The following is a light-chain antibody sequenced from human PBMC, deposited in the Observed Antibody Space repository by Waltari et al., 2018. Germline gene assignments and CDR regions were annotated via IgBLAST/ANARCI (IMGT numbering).Light chain of an antibody. V-gene: IGKV3-15*01. CDR1: HSITRK. CDR2: AAS. J-gene: IGKJ1*01. Sequence: ETVMTQSPATLSVSPGERATLSCRASHSITRKLALYQRKPGQAPRILIYAASIRATGIPDRFSGSGSGTEFTLTISSLQSEDFAVYYCQQYDNWPQWTFGQGTKVEVK. CDR3: QQYDNWPQWT.